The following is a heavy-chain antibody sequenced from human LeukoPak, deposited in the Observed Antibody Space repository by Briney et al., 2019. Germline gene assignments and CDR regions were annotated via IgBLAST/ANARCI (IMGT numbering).Heavy chain of an antibody. CDR2: IYPGDSDI. CDR3: ARAQNVYYYYYGMDV. CDR1: GYSFTSSW. V-gene: IGHV5-51*01. J-gene: IGHJ6*02. Sequence: GESLKISCQASGYSFTSSWIGWARQKPGKGLECMGIIYPGDSDIRYSPSFQGQVTISADKSISTAYLQWSSLKASDTAMYYCARAQNVYYYYYGMDVWGQGTTVTVSS.